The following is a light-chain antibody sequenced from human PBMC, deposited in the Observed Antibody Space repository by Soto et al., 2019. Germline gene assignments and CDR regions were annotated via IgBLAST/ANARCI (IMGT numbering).Light chain of an antibody. CDR1: QSVSSNF. CDR3: QQYGSSPWM. J-gene: IGKJ1*01. V-gene: IGKV3-20*01. Sequence: EIVLTQSPGTLSLSPGERATLSCRASQSVSSNFLAWFQQKPGQAPRLLIYAASSRATGIPDRFSGSGSGTDFTLTISRLEPEDFAVYYCQQYGSSPWMFGQGTKVDIK. CDR2: AAS.